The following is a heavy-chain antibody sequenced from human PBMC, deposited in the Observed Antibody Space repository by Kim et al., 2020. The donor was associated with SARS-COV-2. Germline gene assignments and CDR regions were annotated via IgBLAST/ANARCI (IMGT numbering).Heavy chain of an antibody. Sequence: GGSLRLSCAASGFTFSSYAMHWVRQAPGKGLEWVAVISYDGSNKYYADSVKGRFTISRDNSKNTLYLQMNSLRAEDTAVYYCARDTDSPSWGPSYYYYGMDVWGQGTTVTVSS. V-gene: IGHV3-30-3*01. D-gene: IGHD7-27*01. CDR1: GFTFSSYA. CDR2: ISYDGSNK. CDR3: ARDTDSPSWGPSYYYYGMDV. J-gene: IGHJ6*02.